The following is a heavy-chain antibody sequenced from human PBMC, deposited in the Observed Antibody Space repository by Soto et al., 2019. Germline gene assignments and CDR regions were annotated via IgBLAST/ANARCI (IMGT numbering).Heavy chain of an antibody. V-gene: IGHV3-7*05. J-gene: IGHJ4*02. Sequence: EVQLVESGGGLVQPGGSLRLSCAASGFPFSSHWMTWVRQAPGKGLEWVAYIKQAGSENYYVDSVMGRFTLSSDNTQSSLSLQMNTLRVEDSAVYYCARITSPGYFDSWGQGTLVTVSA. CDR2: IKQAGSEN. D-gene: IGHD1-20*01. CDR3: ARITSPGYFDS. CDR1: GFPFSSHW.